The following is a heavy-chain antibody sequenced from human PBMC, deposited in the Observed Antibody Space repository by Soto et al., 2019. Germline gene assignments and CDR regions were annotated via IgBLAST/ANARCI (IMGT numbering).Heavy chain of an antibody. J-gene: IGHJ4*02. Sequence: VQLVESGGGVVQPGRSLRLSCAASGFTFSSYGMHWVRQAPGKGLEWVAVISYDGSNKYYADSVKGRFTISRDNSKNTLYLQMSSLRAEDTAVYYCAKDLYYDFWSGYPDYWGQGTLVTVSS. V-gene: IGHV3-30*18. CDR3: AKDLYYDFWSGYPDY. CDR1: GFTFSSYG. D-gene: IGHD3-3*01. CDR2: ISYDGSNK.